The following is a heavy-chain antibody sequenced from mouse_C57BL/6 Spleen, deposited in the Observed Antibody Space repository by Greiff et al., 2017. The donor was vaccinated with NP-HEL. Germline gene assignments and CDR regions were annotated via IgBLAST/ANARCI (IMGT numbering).Heavy chain of an antibody. J-gene: IGHJ2*01. V-gene: IGHV7-1*01. Sequence: EVKLMESGGGLVQSGRSLRLSCATSGFTFSDFYMEWVRQAPGKGLEWIAASRNKANDYTTEYSASVKGRFIVSRDTSQSILYLQMNALRAEDTAIYYCARANWGFDYWGQGTTLTVSS. D-gene: IGHD4-1*02. CDR2: SRNKANDYTT. CDR1: GFTFSDFY. CDR3: ARANWGFDY.